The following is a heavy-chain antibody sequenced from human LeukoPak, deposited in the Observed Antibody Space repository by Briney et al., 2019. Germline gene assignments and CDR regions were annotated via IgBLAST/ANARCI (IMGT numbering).Heavy chain of an antibody. CDR2: ITGSGGST. CDR3: AKESFFGQIDY. V-gene: IGHV3-23*01. D-gene: IGHD3-10*01. J-gene: IGHJ4*02. Sequence: GGSLRLSCAASGFTFTSYAMSWVRRAPGKGLEWVSTITGSGGSTYYADSVKGRFTISRDNSKNTLYLQVNSLRAEDTAVYYCAKESFFGQIDYWGQGTLVTVSS. CDR1: GFTFTSYA.